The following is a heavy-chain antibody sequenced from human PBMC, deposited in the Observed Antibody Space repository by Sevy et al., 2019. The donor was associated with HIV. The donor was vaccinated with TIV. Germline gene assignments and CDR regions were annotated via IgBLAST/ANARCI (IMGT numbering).Heavy chain of an antibody. Sequence: GGSLRLSCAASGFTFSDYYMSWIHQAPGKGLEWVSYISSSGSTIYYADSVKGRFTISRDNAKNSLYLQMNSLRAEDTAVYYCARDGPGYDFWKNYYYYGMDVWGQGTTVTVSS. CDR3: ARDGPGYDFWKNYYYYGMDV. CDR2: ISSSGSTI. CDR1: GFTFSDYY. J-gene: IGHJ6*02. D-gene: IGHD3-3*01. V-gene: IGHV3-11*04.